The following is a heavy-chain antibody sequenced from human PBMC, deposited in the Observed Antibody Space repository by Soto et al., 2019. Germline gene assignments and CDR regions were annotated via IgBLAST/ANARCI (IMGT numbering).Heavy chain of an antibody. CDR2: ISYDGSNK. CDR3: AKGPPVNYDFCSVLYYQHCYMVV. D-gene: IGHD3-3*01. Sequence: GGSLRLSCAASGFTFSSYGMHWVRQAPGKGLEWVAVISYDGSNKYYADSVKGRFTISRDNSKNTLHLQMNSLRAEDTAVYYCAKGPPVNYDFCSVLYYQHCYMVVRGKGTTGTVSS. CDR1: GFTFSSYG. J-gene: IGHJ6*03. V-gene: IGHV3-30*18.